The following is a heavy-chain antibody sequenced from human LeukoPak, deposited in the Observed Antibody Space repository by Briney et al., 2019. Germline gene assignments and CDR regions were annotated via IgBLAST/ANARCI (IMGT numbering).Heavy chain of an antibody. J-gene: IGHJ1*01. V-gene: IGHV4-59*01. D-gene: IGHD6-19*01. Sequence: SETLSLTCTVSGGSISSYYWSWLRQPPGKGLEWIGYIYYSGSTNYNPSLKSRVTISVDTSKNQFSLKLSSVTAADTAVYCCARVAGDAEYFQHWGQGTLVTVSS. CDR2: IYYSGST. CDR1: GGSISSYY. CDR3: ARVAGDAEYFQH.